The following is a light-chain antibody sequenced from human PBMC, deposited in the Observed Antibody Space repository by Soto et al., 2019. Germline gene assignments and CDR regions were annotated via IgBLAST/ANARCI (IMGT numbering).Light chain of an antibody. CDR3: ISYTISSTWV. CDR1: SSDVGFYNY. Sequence: QSALTQPASVSGSPGQSITISCTGTSSDVGFYNYVSWYQQHPGKAPKLVIYEVGNRPAVVSNRFSGSKSGNTASLTISGLQAEDEADYYCISYTISSTWVFGGGTKLTVL. CDR2: EVG. V-gene: IGLV2-14*01. J-gene: IGLJ3*02.